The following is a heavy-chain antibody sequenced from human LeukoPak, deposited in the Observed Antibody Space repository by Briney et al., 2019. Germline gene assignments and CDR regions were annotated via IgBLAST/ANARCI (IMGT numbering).Heavy chain of an antibody. CDR2: INSDGSST. CDR1: GFTFSSYW. D-gene: IGHD6-6*01. V-gene: IGHV3-74*01. Sequence: GGSLRLSCAASGFTFSSYWMHWVRQAPGKGLVWVSRINSDGSSTSYADSVKGRFTISRDNAKNTLYQQMNSLRAEDTAVYYCARAVPFYPLEYSSSSRWGQGTLVTVSS. CDR3: ARAVPFYPLEYSSSSR. J-gene: IGHJ4*02.